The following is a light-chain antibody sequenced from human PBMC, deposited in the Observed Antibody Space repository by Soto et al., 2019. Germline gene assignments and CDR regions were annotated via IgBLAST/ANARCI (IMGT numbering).Light chain of an antibody. J-gene: IGKJ1*01. Sequence: DIRVTQSPSSLSASVGDRVTITCRASQSISNYLNWYQQKPGEAPKLLIFAASNLQRGVPSRFSGSGSGTDFSLTISSLQPEDFASYYCQQSYRTSWTFGQGTKVEIK. CDR2: AAS. V-gene: IGKV1-39*01. CDR1: QSISNY. CDR3: QQSYRTSWT.